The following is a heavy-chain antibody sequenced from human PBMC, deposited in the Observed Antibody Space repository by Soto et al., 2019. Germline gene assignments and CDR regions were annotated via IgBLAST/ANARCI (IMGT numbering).Heavy chain of an antibody. D-gene: IGHD2-2*01. J-gene: IGHJ4*02. CDR2: SSGGAFYT. CDR3: AKRSSNTTWPAFAY. V-gene: IGHV3-23*01. Sequence: LRLSCAASGFTFSSYAMSWVSQPSGQGLEWVSYSSGGAFYTYYGGSVKGRFTISRENSKNTLFLQMSSLRAEDTAIYSCAKRSSNTTWPAFAYWGQGTLVTVSS. CDR1: GFTFSSYA.